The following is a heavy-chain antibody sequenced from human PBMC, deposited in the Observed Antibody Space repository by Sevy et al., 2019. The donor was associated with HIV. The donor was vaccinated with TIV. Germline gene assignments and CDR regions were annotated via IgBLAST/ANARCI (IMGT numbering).Heavy chain of an antibody. CDR1: GFTFSSYG. Sequence: GGSLRLSCAASGFTFSSYGMHWVRQAPGKGLEWVAVISYDGSNKYYADSVKGRFTISRDNSQNTLYLQRNSLRAEDTAVYYCAKDGGGSGYYYYGMDVWGQGTTVTVSS. D-gene: IGHD3-10*01. CDR3: AKDGGGSGYYYYGMDV. V-gene: IGHV3-30*18. J-gene: IGHJ6*02. CDR2: ISYDGSNK.